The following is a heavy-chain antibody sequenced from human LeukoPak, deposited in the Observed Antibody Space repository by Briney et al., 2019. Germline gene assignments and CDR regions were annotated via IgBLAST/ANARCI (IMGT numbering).Heavy chain of an antibody. D-gene: IGHD6-13*01. V-gene: IGHV1-2*04. Sequence: ASVKVSCKASGYTFTSYYMHWVRQAPGQGLEWMGWINPNSGGTNYAQKFQGWVTMTRDTSISTAYMELSRLRSDDTAVYYCARSAAGRSHNWFDPWGQGTLVTVSS. J-gene: IGHJ5*02. CDR1: GYTFTSYY. CDR2: INPNSGGT. CDR3: ARSAAGRSHNWFDP.